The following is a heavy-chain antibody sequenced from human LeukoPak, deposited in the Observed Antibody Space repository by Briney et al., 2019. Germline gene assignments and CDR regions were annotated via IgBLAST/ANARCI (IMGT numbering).Heavy chain of an antibody. CDR3: ARDAGYCSSTSCYSRNFDS. V-gene: IGHV3-21*01. Sequence: GGSLRLSCAASGFTFNNYNMNWVRQAPGKGLEWVSSISGSSNYIYYADSVKGRFTISRDNAKNSLYLQMNSLRAEDTAVYYCARDAGYCSSTSCYSRNFDSWGQGTLVTVSS. J-gene: IGHJ4*02. CDR1: GFTFNNYN. CDR2: ISGSSNYI. D-gene: IGHD2-2*01.